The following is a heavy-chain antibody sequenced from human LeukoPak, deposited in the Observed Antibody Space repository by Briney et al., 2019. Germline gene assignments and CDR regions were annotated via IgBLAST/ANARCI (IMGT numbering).Heavy chain of an antibody. CDR2: IYHDGRS. CDR3: VRWGSNWNYYFDY. V-gene: IGHV4-59*01. CDR1: GDSFSDYY. Sequence: SETLSLTCTVAGDSFSDYYWNWIRQSPGKGLEWIGYIYHDGRSSYNPSLKSRVAISMDTSRQQFSLKLSSVTAADTAVYYCVRWGSNWNYYFDYWGQGTLVTVSS. J-gene: IGHJ4*02. D-gene: IGHD1-7*01.